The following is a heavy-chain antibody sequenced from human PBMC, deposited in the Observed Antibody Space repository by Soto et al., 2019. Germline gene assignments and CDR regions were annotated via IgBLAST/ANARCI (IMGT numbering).Heavy chain of an antibody. CDR3: ARDRSITIFGVVGAYYYYGMDV. Sequence: KPSETLSLTCTVSGGSISSGGYYWSWIRQHSGKGLEWIGYIYYSGSTYYNPSLKSRVTISVDTSKNQFSLKLSSVTAADTAVYYCARDRSITIFGVVGAYYYYGMDVWGQGTTVTSP. CDR1: GGSISSGGYY. J-gene: IGHJ6*02. D-gene: IGHD3-3*01. V-gene: IGHV4-31*03. CDR2: IYYSGST.